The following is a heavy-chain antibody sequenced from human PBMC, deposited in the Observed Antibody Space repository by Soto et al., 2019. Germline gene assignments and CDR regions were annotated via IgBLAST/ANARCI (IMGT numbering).Heavy chain of an antibody. Sequence: SETLSLTCTVSGGSISSSSYYWGWIRQPPGKGLEWIGYIYYSGSTYYNPSLKSRVTISVDTSKNQFSLKLSSVTAADTAVYYCARGGYCSSTSCRPSFYYMDVWGKGTTVTVSS. CDR1: GGSISSSSYY. J-gene: IGHJ6*03. CDR2: IYYSGST. V-gene: IGHV4-31*03. CDR3: ARGGYCSSTSCRPSFYYMDV. D-gene: IGHD2-2*01.